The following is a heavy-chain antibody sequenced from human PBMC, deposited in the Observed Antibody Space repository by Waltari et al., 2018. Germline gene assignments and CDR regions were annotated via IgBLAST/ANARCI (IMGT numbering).Heavy chain of an antibody. V-gene: IGHV3-21*03. J-gene: IGHJ5*02. CDR2: IGGGSRTYT. CDR3: TRDLYGSGGDWFDP. D-gene: IGHD3-10*01. CDR1: GTGLRSSG. Sequence: HVAEAGGGLVKPGGSVRLTCTASGTGLRSSGMNWVRQAPGRGLEWVSSIGGGSRTYTFYADSVKGRFTISRDNAKNSLYLQMNSLRAGDSAVYYCTRDLYGSGGDWFDPWGQGTLVSVSS.